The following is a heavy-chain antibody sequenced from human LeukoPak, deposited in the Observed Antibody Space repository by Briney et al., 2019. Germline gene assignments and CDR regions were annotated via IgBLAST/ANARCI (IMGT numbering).Heavy chain of an antibody. CDR2: IYYSGST. CDR1: GGSISSNSYY. D-gene: IGHD6-13*01. J-gene: IGHJ4*02. CDR3: ARLLSSSWHHFDS. V-gene: IGHV4-39*01. Sequence: PSETLSLTCAVSGGSISSNSYYWGWIRQPPGKGLEWIGSIYYSGSTNYIPSLKSRVNISLDTSKNQFSLNLSSVTAADTAVYYCARLLSSSWHHFDSWGQGTLVTVSS.